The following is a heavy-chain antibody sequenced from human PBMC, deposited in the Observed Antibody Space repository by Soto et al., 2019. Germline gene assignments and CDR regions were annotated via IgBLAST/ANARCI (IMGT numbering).Heavy chain of an antibody. J-gene: IGHJ6*02. CDR2: ISSSSSYI. CDR3: ARGLEKPHTVGFYYYYGMDV. Sequence: GGSLRLSCAASGFTFSSYSMNWVRQAPGKGLEWVSSISSSSSYIYYADSVKGRFTISRDNAKNSLYLQMNSLRAEDTAVYYCARGLEKPHTVGFYYYYGMDVWGQGTTVTVSS. CDR1: GFTFSSYS. D-gene: IGHD4-4*01. V-gene: IGHV3-21*01.